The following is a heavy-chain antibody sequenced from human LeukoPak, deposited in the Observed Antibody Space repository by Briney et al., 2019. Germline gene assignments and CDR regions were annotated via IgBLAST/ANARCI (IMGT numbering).Heavy chain of an antibody. CDR3: ASSDIAVAANDY. D-gene: IGHD6-19*01. CDR2: IYYSGST. J-gene: IGHJ4*02. CDR1: GGSISSSSYY. V-gene: IGHV4-39*07. Sequence: PSETLSPTCTVSGGSISSSSYYWGWIRQPPGKGLEWIGSIYYSGSTYYNPSLKSRVTISVDTSKNQFSLKLSSVTAADTAVYYCASSDIAVAANDYWGQGTLVTVSS.